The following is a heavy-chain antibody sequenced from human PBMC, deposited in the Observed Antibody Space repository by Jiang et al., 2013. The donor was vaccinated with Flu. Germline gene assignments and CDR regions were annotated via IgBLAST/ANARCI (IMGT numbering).Heavy chain of an antibody. Sequence: GGDTSYPQKLQGRVTVTRDTSTSTVYMELSSLSSDDTAIYYCARGEMATTSMDVWGQGTTVTVSS. J-gene: IGHJ6*02. V-gene: IGHV1-46*01. CDR3: ARGEMATTSMDV. CDR2: GGDT. D-gene: IGHD5-24*01.